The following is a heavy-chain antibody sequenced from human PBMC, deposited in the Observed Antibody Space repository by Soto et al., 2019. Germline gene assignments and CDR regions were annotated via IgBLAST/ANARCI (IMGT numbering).Heavy chain of an antibody. V-gene: IGHV4-59*01. D-gene: IGHD3-9*01. CDR3: ARGWGGPYYFDT. J-gene: IGHJ5*02. Sequence: PSETLSLTCTASGGSLSSFYWVWIRQTPGKELEWIGQIYHSGSTIYNPSLESRVTILVDSSKNHVSLDLTSLTAADTAVYYCARGWGGPYYFDTWGQGALVTVSS. CDR1: GGSLSSFY. CDR2: IYHSGST.